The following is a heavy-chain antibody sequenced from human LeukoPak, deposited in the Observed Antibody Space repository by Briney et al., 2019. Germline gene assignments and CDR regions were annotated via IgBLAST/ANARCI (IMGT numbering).Heavy chain of an antibody. D-gene: IGHD4-17*01. Sequence: VKVSCKVSGYTLTELSMHWVRQAPGKGLEWMGGFDPEDGETIYAQKFQGRVTMTEDTSTDTAYMELSSLRSEDTAVYYCATGAYGRRYFDYWGQGTLVTVSS. CDR1: GYTLTELS. V-gene: IGHV1-24*01. J-gene: IGHJ4*02. CDR3: ATGAYGRRYFDY. CDR2: FDPEDGET.